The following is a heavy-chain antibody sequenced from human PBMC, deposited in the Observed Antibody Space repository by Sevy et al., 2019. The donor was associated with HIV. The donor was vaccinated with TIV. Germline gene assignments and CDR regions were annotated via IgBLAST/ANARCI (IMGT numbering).Heavy chain of an antibody. CDR2: IYDSGRT. Sequence: SETLSLTCTVSGGSISYYYWTWIRQPPGKGLEWIGYIYDSGRTNYNPSLKSRVTISVDTSKNQCSLKLGSVTAADTAVYYCAREGFTSSSFGWFDPCGQGPLVSVSS. CDR1: GGSISYYY. D-gene: IGHD6-13*01. J-gene: IGHJ5*02. V-gene: IGHV4-59*13. CDR3: AREGFTSSSFGWFDP.